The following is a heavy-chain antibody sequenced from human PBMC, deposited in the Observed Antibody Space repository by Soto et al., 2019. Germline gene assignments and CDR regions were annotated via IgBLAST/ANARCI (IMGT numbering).Heavy chain of an antibody. CDR1: GFTFSSYA. CDR2: ISGSGGST. Sequence: GGSLRLSCAASGFTFSSYAMSWVRQAPGKGLEWVSAISGSGGSTYYADSVKGRFTISRDNSKNTLYLQMNSLRAEDTAVYYCAKDLSLHYYDSSSFDYWGQGTLVTVSS. D-gene: IGHD3-22*01. CDR3: AKDLSLHYYDSSSFDY. V-gene: IGHV3-23*01. J-gene: IGHJ4*02.